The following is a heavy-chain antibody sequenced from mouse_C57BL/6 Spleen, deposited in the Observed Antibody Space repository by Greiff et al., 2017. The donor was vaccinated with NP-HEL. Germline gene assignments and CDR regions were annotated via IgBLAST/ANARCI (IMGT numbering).Heavy chain of an antibody. V-gene: IGHV1-81*01. Sequence: QVQLKQSGAELARPGASVKLSCKASGYTFTSYGISWVKQRTGPGLEWIGEIYPRSGNTYYNEKFKGKATLTADKSSSTAYMELRSLTSEDSAVYFCARRGGDAFDYWGQGTTLTVSS. J-gene: IGHJ2*01. CDR3: ARRGGDAFDY. CDR2: IYPRSGNT. D-gene: IGHD3-3*01. CDR1: GYTFTSYG.